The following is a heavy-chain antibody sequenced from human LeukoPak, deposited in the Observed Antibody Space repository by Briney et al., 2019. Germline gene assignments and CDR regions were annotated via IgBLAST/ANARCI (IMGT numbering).Heavy chain of an antibody. V-gene: IGHV3-30*18. CDR1: GFTFSSYG. D-gene: IGHD6-13*01. Sequence: GGSLRLSCAASGFTFSSYGMHWVRQAPGKGLEWVAVISYDGSNKYFADSVEGRFTISRDNSKNTLYLQMNSLRAEDTAVYYCAKGGDSSWYHLFDYWGQGTLVTVSS. CDR3: AKGGDSSWYHLFDY. CDR2: ISYDGSNK. J-gene: IGHJ4*02.